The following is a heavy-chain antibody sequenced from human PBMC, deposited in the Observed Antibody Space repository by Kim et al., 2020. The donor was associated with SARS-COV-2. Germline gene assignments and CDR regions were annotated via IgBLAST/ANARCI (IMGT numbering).Heavy chain of an antibody. V-gene: IGHV3-74*01. CDR3: ARVEVRYFDWLLARWGMDV. Sequence: GGSLRLSCAASGFTFSSYWMHWVRQAPGKGLVWVSRINSDGSSTSYADSVKGRFTISRDTAKNTLYLQMNSLRAEDTAVYYCARVEVRYFDWLLARWGMDVWGQGTTVTVSS. CDR2: INSDGSST. D-gene: IGHD3-9*01. CDR1: GFTFSSYW. J-gene: IGHJ6*02.